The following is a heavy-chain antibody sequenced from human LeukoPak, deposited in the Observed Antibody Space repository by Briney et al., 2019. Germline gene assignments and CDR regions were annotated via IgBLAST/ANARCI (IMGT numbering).Heavy chain of an antibody. CDR2: IYYSGST. D-gene: IGHD5-18*01. J-gene: IGHJ4*02. CDR1: SGSISSYY. Sequence: PSETLSLTCTVSSGSISSYYWSWIRQPPGKGLEWIGYIYYSGSTNYNPSLKSRVTISVDTSKNQFSLKLSSVTAADTAVYYCAREPGTGYSYGSFDYWGQGTLVTVSS. CDR3: AREPGTGYSYGSFDY. V-gene: IGHV4-59*01.